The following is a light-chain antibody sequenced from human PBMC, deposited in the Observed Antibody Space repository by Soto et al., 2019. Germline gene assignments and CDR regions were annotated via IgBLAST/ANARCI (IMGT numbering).Light chain of an antibody. J-gene: IGKJ2*01. Sequence: DIVMTPTPESSPVTLGQPASISCKSSQSLVHSNGNTYLSRLQQRPGQPPRILIYKISNRFSGVPDRFSGSGPGTDLNGHISRVESEDVGVYYCMRAREFPYTFGQGTKREIK. CDR2: KIS. V-gene: IGKV2-24*01. CDR1: QSLVHSNGNTY. CDR3: MRAREFPYT.